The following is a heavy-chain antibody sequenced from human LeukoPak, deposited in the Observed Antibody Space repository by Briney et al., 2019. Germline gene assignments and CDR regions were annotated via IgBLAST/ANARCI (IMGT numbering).Heavy chain of an antibody. Sequence: QPGRSLRLSCAASGFTFSSYAMHWVRQAPGKGLEWVAVISYDGSNKYYADSVKGRFTISRDNSKNTLYLQTNSLRAEDTAVYYCASIEMATIEWGQGTLVTVSS. V-gene: IGHV3-30*01. J-gene: IGHJ4*02. CDR3: ASIEMATIE. CDR1: GFTFSSYA. D-gene: IGHD5-24*01. CDR2: ISYDGSNK.